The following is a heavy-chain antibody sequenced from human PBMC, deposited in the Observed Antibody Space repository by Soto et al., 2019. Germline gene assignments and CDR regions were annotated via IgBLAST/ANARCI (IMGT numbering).Heavy chain of an antibody. CDR1: AFSLSTSGVG. CDR3: ARLVAAGITYYFDS. V-gene: IGHV2-5*02. Sequence: QITLKESGPTLVKPTQTLTLTCTFSAFSLSTSGVGVGWIRQPPGKALEWLTFIYWDDDKPYSPSLKSRLTITKHTSKTQLVLTMTNMDPVDTATYYCARLVAAGITYYFDSWGQGTLVTVSS. CDR2: IYWDDDK. J-gene: IGHJ4*02. D-gene: IGHD2-21*01.